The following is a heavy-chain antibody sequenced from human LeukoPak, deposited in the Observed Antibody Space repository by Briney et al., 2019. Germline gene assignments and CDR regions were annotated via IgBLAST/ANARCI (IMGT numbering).Heavy chain of an antibody. V-gene: IGHV3-21*01. Sequence: VSLRLSCAASGFTFSSYSMNWVRQAPGKGLEWVSSIIISSSYIYHADSVKGRFTISRDNATNSLYLQMNSLRAEDTAVYYCARGSVDFDYWGQGTLVTVSS. CDR1: GFTFSSYS. CDR2: IIISSSYI. J-gene: IGHJ4*02. D-gene: IGHD5-12*01. CDR3: ARGSVDFDY.